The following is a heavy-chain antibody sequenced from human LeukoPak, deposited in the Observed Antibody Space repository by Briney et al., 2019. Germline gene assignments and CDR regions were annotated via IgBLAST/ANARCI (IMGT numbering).Heavy chain of an antibody. CDR2: ISGSGGST. V-gene: IGHV3-23*01. D-gene: IGHD3-3*01. J-gene: IGHJ4*02. CDR3: AKDLWKADY. CDR1: GFTFSSYA. Sequence: SGGSLRLSCAASGFTFSSYAMSWVRQAPGKGLEWVSAISGSGGSTYYADSVKGRFSISRDNSNNTLYLQMNSLRADDTAVYYCAKDLWKADYWGQGTLVTVSS.